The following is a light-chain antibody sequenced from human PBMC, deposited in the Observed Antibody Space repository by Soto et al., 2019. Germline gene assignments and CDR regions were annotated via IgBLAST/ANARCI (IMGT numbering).Light chain of an antibody. CDR1: QSVSNNY. CDR3: KQYGSSGT. CDR2: GAS. V-gene: IGKV3-20*01. Sequence: EIVITQSPSALTLTPRERATLSCRASQSVSNNYLAWYQPKPGQAPRLLIYGASNRATGIPDRFSGSGSGTDFTLTISRLEPEDFAVYYCKQYGSSGTFGQGAKVDIK. J-gene: IGKJ1*01.